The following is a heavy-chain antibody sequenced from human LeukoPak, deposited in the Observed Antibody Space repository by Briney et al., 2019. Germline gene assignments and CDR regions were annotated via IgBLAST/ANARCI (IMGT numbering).Heavy chain of an antibody. D-gene: IGHD1-26*01. CDR2: ISVDGATT. CDR1: GFTFDDYA. J-gene: IGHJ2*01. CDR3: ARDHVASGSHTEVFDL. V-gene: IGHV3-43*02. Sequence: PGGSLRLSCAASGFTFDDYAMHWVRQAPGKGLQWVSLISVDGATTLYAGTVKGRFTISRDNSKNTLYLQMNSLRAEDTAVYYCARDHVASGSHTEVFDLWGRGTLVTVSS.